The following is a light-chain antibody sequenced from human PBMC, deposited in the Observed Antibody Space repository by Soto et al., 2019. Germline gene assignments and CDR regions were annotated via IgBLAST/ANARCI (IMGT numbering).Light chain of an antibody. CDR1: QSVSSY. V-gene: IGKV3-11*01. J-gene: IGKJ2*01. CDR2: DAF. Sequence: IVLTQSPATLSLSPGERATLSCRASQSVSSYLAWYQQKPGQAPRLLTYDAFNRATGIPARFSGSGSGTDFTLTISSLEPEDFAVYYCQQRSNWPPYTFGQGTKLEIK. CDR3: QQRSNWPPYT.